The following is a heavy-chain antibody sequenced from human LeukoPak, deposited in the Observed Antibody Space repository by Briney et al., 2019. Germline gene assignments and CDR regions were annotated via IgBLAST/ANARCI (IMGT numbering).Heavy chain of an antibody. CDR2: ISGGGGST. Sequence: PGGSLTLSCAASHFTFTSYSMTWVRQPPGKGLEWVSAISGGGGSTFYADSVKGRFTISRDNIRNVVFLQMNSLRAEDTAVYYCAKSVGDGDKIYYYFYYMDVWGKGTTVTVS. CDR1: HFTFTSYS. CDR3: AKSVGDGDKIYYYFYYMDV. J-gene: IGHJ6*03. D-gene: IGHD5-24*01. V-gene: IGHV3-23*01.